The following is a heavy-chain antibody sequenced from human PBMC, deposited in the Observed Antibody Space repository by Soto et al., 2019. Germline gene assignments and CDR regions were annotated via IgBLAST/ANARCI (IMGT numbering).Heavy chain of an antibody. V-gene: IGHV3-23*01. CDR3: AKCPKLGYCSGGSCPAPFDY. CDR2: ISGSGGST. Sequence: GSLRLSCAASGFTFSNYEMHWVRQAPGKGLEWVSAISGSGGSTYYADSVKGRFTISRDNSKNTLYLQMNSLRAEDTAVYYCAKCPKLGYCSGGSCPAPFDYWGQGTLVTVSS. J-gene: IGHJ4*02. CDR1: GFTFSNYE. D-gene: IGHD2-15*01.